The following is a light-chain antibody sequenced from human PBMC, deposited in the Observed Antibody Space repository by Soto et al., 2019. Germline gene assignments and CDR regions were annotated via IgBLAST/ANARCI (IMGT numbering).Light chain of an antibody. J-gene: IGLJ2*01. CDR2: EVS. V-gene: IGLV2-14*01. CDR1: NSDFGGSNY. CDR3: SSYSTPNVL. Sequence: QSALTQPASVSGSPGQSVTISCTGTNSDFGGSNYVSWYQQRPGMAPKLLIYEVSNRLSGVSHRFSGAKSGNTASLLISGLQTEDEADYYCSSYSTPNVLFGGGTKLTVL.